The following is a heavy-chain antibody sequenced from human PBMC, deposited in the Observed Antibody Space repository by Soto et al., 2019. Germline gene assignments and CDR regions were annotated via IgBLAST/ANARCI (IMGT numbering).Heavy chain of an antibody. D-gene: IGHD2-21*02. CDR2: IIPIFGTA. J-gene: IGHJ4*02. CDR1: GGTFSSYA. V-gene: IGHV1-69*01. Sequence: QVQLVQSGAEVKKPGSSVKVSCKASGGTFSSYAISWVRQAPGQGLEWMGGIIPIFGTANYAQKFQGRVTITADESTRTAYMELSSLRSEDTAVYYCASPPPTYCGGDCSPPLYFDYWGQGTLVTVSS. CDR3: ASPPPTYCGGDCSPPLYFDY.